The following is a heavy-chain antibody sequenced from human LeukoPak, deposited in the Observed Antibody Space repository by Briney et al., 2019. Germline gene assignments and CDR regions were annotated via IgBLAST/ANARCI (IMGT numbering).Heavy chain of an antibody. Sequence: GGSLRLSCAASGFTFSTYGMHWVGQAPGKGLEWVAVISYDGSNKYYAHSVKGRFTISRDNSKNTLYLQMNSLRAEDTAVYYCAKDLNGLLWFGELLTSRFDYWGQGTLVTVSS. J-gene: IGHJ4*02. D-gene: IGHD3-10*01. V-gene: IGHV3-30*18. CDR2: ISYDGSNK. CDR3: AKDLNGLLWFGELLTSRFDY. CDR1: GFTFSTYG.